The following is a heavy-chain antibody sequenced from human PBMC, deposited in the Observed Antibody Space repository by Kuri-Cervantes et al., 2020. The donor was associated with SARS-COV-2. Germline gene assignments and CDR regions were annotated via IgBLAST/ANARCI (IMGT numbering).Heavy chain of an antibody. CDR3: ARHHVLRFLEWSDKYYYMDV. CDR2: IYYSGST. D-gene: IGHD3-3*01. Sequence: SQTLSLTCAVYGGSFSSYYWSWIRQPPGKGLEWIGYIYYSGSTNYNPSLKSRVTISVDTSKNQFSLKLSFVTAADTAVYYCARHHVLRFLEWSDKYYYMDVWGKGTTVTVSS. CDR1: GGSFSSYY. V-gene: IGHV4-59*01. J-gene: IGHJ6*03.